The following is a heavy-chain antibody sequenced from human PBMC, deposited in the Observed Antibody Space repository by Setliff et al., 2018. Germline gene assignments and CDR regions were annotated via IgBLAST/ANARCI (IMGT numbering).Heavy chain of an antibody. CDR2: ISVYNGNT. CDR3: ARGEAGYYEAFDI. CDR1: GYTFTSYG. D-gene: IGHD3-9*01. V-gene: IGHV1-18*01. J-gene: IGHJ3*02. Sequence: ASVKVSCKASGYTFTSYGFSWVRQAPGQGLEWMGWISVYNGNTKYAQKFQGRVTLTTETSANTAYMELRSLRSDDTAVYYCARGEAGYYEAFDIWGQGTMVTVSS.